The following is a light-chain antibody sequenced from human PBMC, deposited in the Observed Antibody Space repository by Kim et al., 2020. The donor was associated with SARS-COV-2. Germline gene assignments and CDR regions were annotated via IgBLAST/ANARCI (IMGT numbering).Light chain of an antibody. CDR2: GAS. CDR1: QSVSSN. V-gene: IGKV3-15*01. CDR3: QQYYNWPPYT. Sequence: VSPGERATRSGRASQSVSSNLAWYQHNPGQTPRLRIYGASTRAPGIPVRFSGSGSGTDFTLTVSSLQSEDFAVYYCQQYYNWPPYTFGQGTKLEI. J-gene: IGKJ2*01.